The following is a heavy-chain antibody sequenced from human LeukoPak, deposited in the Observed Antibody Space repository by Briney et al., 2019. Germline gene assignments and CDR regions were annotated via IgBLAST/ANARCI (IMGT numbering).Heavy chain of an antibody. CDR1: DYSIRSGYY. Sequence: PSETLSLTCTVSDYSIRSGYYWGWIRQPPGKGLEWIGSIFHSGGTYYNPSLKSRVTISVNTSKNQFSLKLSSVTAADTAVYYCARGSLVRGVPFLDHWGQGALVTVSS. D-gene: IGHD3-10*01. CDR3: ARGSLVRGVPFLDH. V-gene: IGHV4-38-2*02. J-gene: IGHJ4*02. CDR2: IFHSGGT.